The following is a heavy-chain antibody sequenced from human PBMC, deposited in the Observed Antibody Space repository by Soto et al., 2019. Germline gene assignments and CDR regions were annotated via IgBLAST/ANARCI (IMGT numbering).Heavy chain of an antibody. CDR2: INPNGGGT. CDR3: ARDAHLWAAACPYYGMDV. D-gene: IGHD6-6*01. J-gene: IGHJ6*02. CDR1: GYTFTGYS. Sequence: ASVKVSCKASGYTFTGYSMHWVRQAPGQGLEWMGGINPNGGGTNYAQKLQGRVTMTKDTSSSTAYMELSRLRSDDTAVYYCARDAHLWAAACPYYGMDVWGQGTTVTVSS. V-gene: IGHV1-2*02.